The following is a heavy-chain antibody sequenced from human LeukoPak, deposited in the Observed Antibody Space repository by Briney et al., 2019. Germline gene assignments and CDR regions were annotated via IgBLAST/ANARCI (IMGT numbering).Heavy chain of an antibody. CDR2: IIPIHGTE. V-gene: IGHV1-69*05. CDR1: GGTFSNYA. CDR3: ARGASYDRGTDWFDP. Sequence: SVKVSCKASGGTFSNYAISWVRQAPGQGLEWMGGIIPIHGTENYAQKFQGRVTITTDQSTSTAYMELSSLRSEDAAVYFCARGASYDRGTDWFDPWGQGTLVTVSS. D-gene: IGHD3-22*01. J-gene: IGHJ5*02.